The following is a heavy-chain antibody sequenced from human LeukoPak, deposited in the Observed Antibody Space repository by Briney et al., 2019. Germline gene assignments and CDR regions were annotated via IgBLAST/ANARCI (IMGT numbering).Heavy chain of an antibody. CDR2: IYYSGST. V-gene: IGHV4-61*01. CDR1: GGSVSSGSYY. D-gene: IGHD3-10*01. CDR3: AREVYYYGSGSYHLDY. J-gene: IGHJ4*02. Sequence: SSETLSLTCTVSGGSVSSGSYYWSWIRQPPGKGLEWIGYIYYSGSTNYNPSLKSRVTISVDTSKNQFSLKLSSVTAADTAVYYCAREVYYYGSGSYHLDYWGQGTLVTVSS.